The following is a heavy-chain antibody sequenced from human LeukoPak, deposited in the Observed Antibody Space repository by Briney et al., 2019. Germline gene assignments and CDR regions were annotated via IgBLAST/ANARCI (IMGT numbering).Heavy chain of an antibody. V-gene: IGHV1-46*01. CDR2: INPSGGST. Sequence: GAPVKVSCKASGYTFTSYYMHWVRQAPGQGLEWMGIINPSGGSTSYAQKFQGRVTMTRDTSTSTVYMELSSLRSEDTAVYYCARAPGVVTAPYYYYYYYMDVWGKGTTVTVSS. CDR1: GYTFTSYY. J-gene: IGHJ6*03. CDR3: ARAPGVVTAPYYYYYYYMDV. D-gene: IGHD2-21*02.